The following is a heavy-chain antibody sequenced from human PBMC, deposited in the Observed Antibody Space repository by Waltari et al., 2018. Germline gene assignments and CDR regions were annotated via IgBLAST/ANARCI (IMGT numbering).Heavy chain of an antibody. CDR3: ATDNRPASAGL. J-gene: IGHJ4*02. D-gene: IGHD6-13*01. V-gene: IGHV4-59*01. CDR2: IYFSGTT. CDR1: GGPINHDY. Sequence: HVQLQESGPGLVKPSETLSLTCTVFGGPINHDYWSWIQQSPEKGLEWIVYIYFSGTTHYNPSLESRVTISIDISRTQFSLRLTSVTAADTAVYYCATDNRPASAGLWGQGTLVTVSS.